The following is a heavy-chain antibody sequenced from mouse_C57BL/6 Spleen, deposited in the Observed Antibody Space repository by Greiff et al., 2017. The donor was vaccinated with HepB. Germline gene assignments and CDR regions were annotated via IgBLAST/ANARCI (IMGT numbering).Heavy chain of an antibody. J-gene: IGHJ1*03. Sequence: QVQLQQPGAELVKPGASVKVSCKASGYTFTSYWMHWVKQRPGQGLEWIGRIHPSDSDTNYNQKFKGKATLTVDKSSSTAYMQLSSLTSEDSAVYYCAITYDGYYHWYFDVWGTGTTVTVSS. CDR2: IHPSDSDT. CDR3: AITYDGYYHWYFDV. CDR1: GYTFTSYW. V-gene: IGHV1-74*01. D-gene: IGHD2-3*01.